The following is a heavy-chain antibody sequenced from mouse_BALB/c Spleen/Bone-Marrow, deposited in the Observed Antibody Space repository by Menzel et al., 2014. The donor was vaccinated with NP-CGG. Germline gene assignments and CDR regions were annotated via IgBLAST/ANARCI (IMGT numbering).Heavy chain of an antibody. J-gene: IGHJ3*01. CDR3: ARSSSYDYDVGFAY. D-gene: IGHD2-4*01. CDR1: GYSITRDYA. V-gene: IGHV3-2*02. CDR2: ISYSGST. Sequence: EVQLQESGPGLVKPSQSLSLTCIVTGYSITRDYAWNWIRQFPGNKLEWMGYISYSGSTTYNPSLESRISITRDTPKNQLFLQLNSVTTEDTATYYCARSSSYDYDVGFAYWGQGTLVTVSA.